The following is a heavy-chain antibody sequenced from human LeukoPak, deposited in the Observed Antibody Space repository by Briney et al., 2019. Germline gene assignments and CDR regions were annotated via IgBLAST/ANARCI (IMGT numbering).Heavy chain of an antibody. CDR3: TTDLRSFDY. J-gene: IGHJ4*03. V-gene: IGHV3-15*01. CDR1: GFTFNNAW. CDR2: IKSKTNGGTT. Sequence: GGSLRLSCAASGFTFNNAWMNWVRQAPGKGLEWVGLIKSKTNGGTTDYTAPVKGRFTISRDDSNNTLYLQMSSLKTEDTAVYYCTTDLRSFDYWGQGTLVTVSS.